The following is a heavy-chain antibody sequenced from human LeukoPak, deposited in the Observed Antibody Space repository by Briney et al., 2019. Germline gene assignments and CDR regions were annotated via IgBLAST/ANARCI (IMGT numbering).Heavy chain of an antibody. CDR3: ARDMETSSTYGEYFDY. CDR1: GFTFSDYY. Sequence: GGSLRLSCAASGFTFSDYYMSWIRQAPGKGLEWVSYISSSGSTIYYADSVKGRFTISRDNAKNSLYLQMNSLRAEDTAVYYCARDMETSSTYGEYFDYWGQGTLVTVSS. D-gene: IGHD4/OR15-4a*01. V-gene: IGHV3-11*01. J-gene: IGHJ4*02. CDR2: ISSSGSTI.